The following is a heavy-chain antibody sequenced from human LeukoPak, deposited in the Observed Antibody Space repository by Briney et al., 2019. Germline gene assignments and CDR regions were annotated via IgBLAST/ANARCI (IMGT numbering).Heavy chain of an antibody. CDR3: ARDFDCSSTSCYGTFDY. CDR2: INPNSGGT. Sequence: GASVKVSCKASGYTFTGHYMHWVRQAPGQGLEWMGWINPNSGGTKYAQKFQGRVTLTRDTSISTAYMELSRLRCDDTAVYYCARDFDCSSTSCYGTFDYWGQGTLVTVSS. CDR1: GYTFTGHY. V-gene: IGHV1-2*02. D-gene: IGHD2-2*01. J-gene: IGHJ4*02.